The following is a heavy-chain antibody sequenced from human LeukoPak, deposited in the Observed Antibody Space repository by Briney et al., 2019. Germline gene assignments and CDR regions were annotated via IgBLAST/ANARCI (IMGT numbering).Heavy chain of an antibody. CDR1: GYTFTGHY. CDR3: ARGDRRTLWAPLDY. Sequence: ASVTVSCKASGYTFTGHYIYWVRQAPGQGLEWLGWINLNSGGTDYAQNFQGRVTMTRDTSISTAYMELSRLRSDDTAMYFCARGDRRTLWAPLDYWGQGTLVTVSS. D-gene: IGHD5-18*01. J-gene: IGHJ4*02. CDR2: INLNSGGT. V-gene: IGHV1-2*02.